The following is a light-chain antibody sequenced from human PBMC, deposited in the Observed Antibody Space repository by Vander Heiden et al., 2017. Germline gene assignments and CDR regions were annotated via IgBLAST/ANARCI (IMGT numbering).Light chain of an antibody. CDR2: KAS. CDR3: QQYSKYPLT. CDR1: QSAGSS. J-gene: IGKJ2*01. V-gene: IGKV3-15*01. Sequence: DILMTQSPATLSVSPGERATISCRASQSAGSSLAWYQQKPGQAPRLLIYKASSRATGIPPRFSGSGSGTEFTLTISSLQSEDFAIYYCQQYSKYPLTFGQGTKLEIK.